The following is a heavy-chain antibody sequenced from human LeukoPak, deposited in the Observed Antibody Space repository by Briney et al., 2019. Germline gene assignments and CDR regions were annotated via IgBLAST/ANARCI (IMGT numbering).Heavy chain of an antibody. Sequence: PGGSLRLSCAASGFTFSSYAMHWVRQAPGKGLEWVSYISSSGSTIYYADSVKGRFTISRDNAKNSLYLQMNSLRAEDTAVYYCARAVAEWFDPWGQGTLVTVSS. D-gene: IGHD6-19*01. CDR2: ISSSGSTI. CDR3: ARAVAEWFDP. J-gene: IGHJ5*02. CDR1: GFTFSSYA. V-gene: IGHV3-48*03.